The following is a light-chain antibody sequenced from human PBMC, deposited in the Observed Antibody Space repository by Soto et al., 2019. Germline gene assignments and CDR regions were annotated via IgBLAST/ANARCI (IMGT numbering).Light chain of an antibody. V-gene: IGLV3-1*01. Sequence: SYELTQPPSVSVSPGQTASITCSGDKLGDKYACWYQQKPGQSPVLVIYQDSKRPSGIPERFSGSNSENTATLTISGTQAMDEADYYCQAWDSSTEVVFGGGTKVTVL. J-gene: IGLJ2*01. CDR2: QDS. CDR3: QAWDSSTEVV. CDR1: KLGDKY.